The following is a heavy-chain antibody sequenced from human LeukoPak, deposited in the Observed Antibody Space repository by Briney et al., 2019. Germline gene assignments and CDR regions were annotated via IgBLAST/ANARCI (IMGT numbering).Heavy chain of an antibody. V-gene: IGHV3-21*04. CDR1: GFTFSGYS. D-gene: IGHD4-17*01. CDR2: VSTTGYYI. Sequence: PGGSLRLSCAASGFTFSGYSMNWVRQAPGKGLEWVSSVSTTGYYIYYADSVKGRFSISRDNAKNSLYLQMNSLRAEDTAVYYCAKDPLYGDYGYDYWGQGTLVTVSS. CDR3: AKDPLYGDYGYDY. J-gene: IGHJ4*02.